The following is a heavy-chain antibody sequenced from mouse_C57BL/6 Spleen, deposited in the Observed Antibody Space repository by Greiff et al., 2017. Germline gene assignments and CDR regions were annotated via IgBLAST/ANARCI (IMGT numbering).Heavy chain of an antibody. Sequence: DVKLVESGGGLVKPGGSLKLSCAASGFTFSSYTMSWVRQTPEKRLEWVATISGGGGNTYYPDSVKGRFTISRDNAKNTLYLQMSSLRSEDTALDYCARHVDYYGSADYWGHGTTLTVSS. D-gene: IGHD1-1*01. V-gene: IGHV5-9*01. CDR2: ISGGGGNT. J-gene: IGHJ2*01. CDR3: ARHVDYYGSADY. CDR1: GFTFSSYT.